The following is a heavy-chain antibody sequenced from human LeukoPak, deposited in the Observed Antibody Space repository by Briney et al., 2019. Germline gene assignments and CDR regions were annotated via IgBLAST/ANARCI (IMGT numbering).Heavy chain of an antibody. J-gene: IGHJ6*02. V-gene: IGHV1-18*01. CDR2: ISAYNGNT. CDR3: ARVSYYDFWSGYYTSPENYYYGMDV. Sequence: ALVKVSCKASGYTFTSYGISWVRQAPGQGLEWMGWISAYNGNTNYAQKLQGRVTMTTDTSTSTAYMELRSLRSDDTAVYYCARVSYYDFWSGYYTSPENYYYGMDVWGQGTTVTVSS. CDR1: GYTFTSYG. D-gene: IGHD3-3*01.